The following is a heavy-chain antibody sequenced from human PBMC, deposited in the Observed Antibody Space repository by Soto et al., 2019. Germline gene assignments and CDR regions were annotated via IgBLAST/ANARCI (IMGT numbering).Heavy chain of an antibody. V-gene: IGHV4-59*01. D-gene: IGHD1-1*01. J-gene: IGHJ5*02. CDR1: GGSISPYY. CDR2: IYFSGNT. Sequence: SETLSLTCTVSGGSISPYYWSWIRQPPGQGLEWIGYIYFSGNTNYNPSLNSRVTLSLDTSKNQFSLMLSSVTAAATAVCDCARGRTPYHGFVPLGQRSPGNGS. CDR3: ARGRTPYHGFVP.